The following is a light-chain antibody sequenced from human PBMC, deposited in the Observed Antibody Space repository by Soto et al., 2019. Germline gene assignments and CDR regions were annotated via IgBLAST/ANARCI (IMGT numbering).Light chain of an antibody. Sequence: DFQITQSHSTLSASVGDRVTITCRASQNIRRRLAWFQQKPGKAPKLLIYDVSSLESGVPSRFSGSGSGTEFTLTISSLQPDDFATYYCQQYNAYSWTFGPGTKVDI. CDR1: QNIRRR. CDR3: QQYNAYSWT. J-gene: IGKJ1*01. CDR2: DVS. V-gene: IGKV1-5*01.